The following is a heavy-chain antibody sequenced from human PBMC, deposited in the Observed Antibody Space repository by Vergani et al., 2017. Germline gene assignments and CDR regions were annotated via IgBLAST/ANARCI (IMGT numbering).Heavy chain of an antibody. Sequence: QVQLVESGGGVVQPGGSLRLSCAASGFTFTGYYMHWVRQAPGQGLEWMGWINPNSGGTNYAQKFQGWVTMTRDTSISTAYMELSRLRSDDTAVYYCARDSRPYSGSGNLTGYDAFDIWGQGTMVTVSS. J-gene: IGHJ3*02. D-gene: IGHD7-27*01. CDR1: GFTFTGYY. CDR3: ARDSRPYSGSGNLTGYDAFDI. CDR2: INPNSGGT. V-gene: IGHV1-2*04.